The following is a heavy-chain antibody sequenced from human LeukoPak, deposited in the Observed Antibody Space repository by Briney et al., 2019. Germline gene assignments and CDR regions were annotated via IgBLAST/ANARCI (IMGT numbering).Heavy chain of an antibody. V-gene: IGHV3-53*01. CDR2: IYSGGST. J-gene: IGHJ4*02. D-gene: IGHD6-13*01. CDR1: GFTVSSNY. Sequence: GGSLRLSCAASGFTVSSNYMSWVRQAPGKGLEWVSVIYSGGSTYYADSVKGRFTISRDNSKNTLYLQMNSLRAEDTAVYYCARGLYSSSWRGFDYWGQGTLVTVSS. CDR3: ARGLYSSSWRGFDY.